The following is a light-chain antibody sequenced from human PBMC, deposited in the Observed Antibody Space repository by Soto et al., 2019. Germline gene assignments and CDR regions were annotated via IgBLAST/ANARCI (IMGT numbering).Light chain of an antibody. CDR3: QQRSNWPRT. CDR2: DAS. Sequence: EIVLTQSPATLSLSPGERATLSCRASQTVNSNLVWYQHKPGQPPRLLIYDASNRATGIPARFSGSGSGTDFTLTISSLEPEDFAVYYCQQRSNWPRTFGQGTKVEIK. J-gene: IGKJ1*01. CDR1: QTVNSN. V-gene: IGKV3-11*01.